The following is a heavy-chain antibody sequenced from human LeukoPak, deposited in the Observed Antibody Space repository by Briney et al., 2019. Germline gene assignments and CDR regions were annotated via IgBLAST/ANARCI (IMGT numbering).Heavy chain of an antibody. CDR2: INSDGSST. V-gene: IGHV3-74*01. CDR3: AKSDYYDSSGHPSSFEY. D-gene: IGHD3-22*01. J-gene: IGHJ4*02. Sequence: GGSLRLSCAASGFTFSSYWMHWVRQAPGKGLVWVSRINSDGSSTNYADSVKGRFTISRDNAKNTLYLQMNSLRAEDTAVYYCAKSDYYDSSGHPSSFEYWGQGALVTFSS. CDR1: GFTFSSYW.